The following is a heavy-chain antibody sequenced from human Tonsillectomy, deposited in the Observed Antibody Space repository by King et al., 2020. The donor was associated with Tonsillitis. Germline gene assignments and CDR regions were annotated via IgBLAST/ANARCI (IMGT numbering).Heavy chain of an antibody. Sequence: QLVQSGAEVKKPGASVKVSCKASGYTFTVYYMHWVRQAPGQGLEWMGWINPNSGGTNYAQRFQGRVTMTRDTSISTAYMELSRLGADDTAVYYCASIPLRTTRSFDFWGQGTLVTVSS. CDR1: GYTFTVYY. CDR2: INPNSGGT. V-gene: IGHV1-2*02. J-gene: IGHJ4*02. D-gene: IGHD1/OR15-1a*01. CDR3: ASIPLRTTRSFDF.